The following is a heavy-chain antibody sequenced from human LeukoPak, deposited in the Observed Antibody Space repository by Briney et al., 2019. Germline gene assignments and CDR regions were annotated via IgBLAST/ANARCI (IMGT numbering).Heavy chain of an antibody. CDR3: ARDNSVGDTAWWFDP. CDR2: INPSGSDT. Sequence: ASVKVSCKASGYIFTNYGMNWVRQAPGQGLEWMGLINPSGSDTVYAQRFQGRLTMTRDMSTSTDYMELSSLRFDDTAVYYCARDNSVGDTAWWFDPWGQGTLGTVSS. J-gene: IGHJ5*02. CDR1: GYIFTNYG. V-gene: IGHV1-46*01. D-gene: IGHD1-26*01.